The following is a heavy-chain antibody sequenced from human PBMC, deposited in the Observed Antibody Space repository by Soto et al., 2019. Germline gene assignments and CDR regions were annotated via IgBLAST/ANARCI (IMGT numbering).Heavy chain of an antibody. J-gene: IGHJ6*02. Sequence: QVQLQESGPGLVKPSQTLSLTCTVSGGSISSGGYYWRWIRQHPGKGLEWIGYIYYSGSTYYNPSLKRRVTISVDTSKNQVSLKLSSVTAADTAVYYCARDYGSVSYSRPYDYYGMDVWGQGTTVTVSS. D-gene: IGHD3-10*01. V-gene: IGHV4-31*03. CDR2: IYYSGST. CDR1: GGSISSGGYY. CDR3: ARDYGSVSYSRPYDYYGMDV.